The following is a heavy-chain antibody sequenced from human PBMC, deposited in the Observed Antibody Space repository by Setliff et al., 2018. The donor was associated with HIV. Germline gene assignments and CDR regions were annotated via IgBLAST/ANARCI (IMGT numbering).Heavy chain of an antibody. J-gene: IGHJ4*02. V-gene: IGHV4-39*01. Sequence: SETLSLTCAVYGDSINSANSYWGWIRQPPGKGLEWVATVYNTGRTFYNPFLQSRFTISIDTSRHQFSLKVTSVTAADTAVYYCARHTTWFSGYFDNWGQGALVTVSS. D-gene: IGHD3-10*01. CDR1: GDSINSANSY. CDR2: VYNTGRT. CDR3: ARHTTWFSGYFDN.